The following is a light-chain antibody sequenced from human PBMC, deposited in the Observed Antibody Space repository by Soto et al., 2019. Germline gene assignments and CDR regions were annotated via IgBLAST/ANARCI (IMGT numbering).Light chain of an antibody. CDR3: TSYAGSDSPAL. Sequence: QSVLTQPPSASGSPGQSVTIPCTGTSNDIGEYHYVSWYQQHPGKAPKLMIYEVTQRPSGVPHRFSGSKSGNTASLTVSGLQPEDEADYYCTSYAGSDSPALFGGGTKLTVL. CDR2: EVT. V-gene: IGLV2-8*01. J-gene: IGLJ2*01. CDR1: SNDIGEYHY.